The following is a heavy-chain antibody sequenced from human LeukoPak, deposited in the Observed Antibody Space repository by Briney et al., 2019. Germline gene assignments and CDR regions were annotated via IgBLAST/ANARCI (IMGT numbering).Heavy chain of an antibody. J-gene: IGHJ4*02. CDR2: INRDGSGT. CDR3: VRDLSYGLDY. V-gene: IGHV3-74*01. D-gene: IGHD3-16*01. CDR1: GFTFSNSW. Sequence: GGSLRLSCAASGFTFSNSWMHWVRQTPGKGLIWVSRINRDGSGTNYADSVKGRFTISRDNAKNTLYLQMNSLRADDTAVYYCVRDLSYGLDYWGQGALVTVSS.